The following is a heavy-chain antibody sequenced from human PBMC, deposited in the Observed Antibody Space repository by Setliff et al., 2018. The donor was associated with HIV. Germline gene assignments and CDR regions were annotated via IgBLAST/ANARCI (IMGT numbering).Heavy chain of an antibody. D-gene: IGHD3-10*01. V-gene: IGHV4-39*07. CDR3: ARRGSGFFHYYYYMDV. Sequence: SETLSLTCSISGASISSNSYYWSWIRQPPGKELEWIGEINHSGSTNYNPSLKSRVTISVDTSKNQFSLKLSSVTAADTAVYYCARRGSGFFHYYYYMDVWGKGTTVTVSS. CDR1: GASISSNSYY. J-gene: IGHJ6*03. CDR2: INHSGST.